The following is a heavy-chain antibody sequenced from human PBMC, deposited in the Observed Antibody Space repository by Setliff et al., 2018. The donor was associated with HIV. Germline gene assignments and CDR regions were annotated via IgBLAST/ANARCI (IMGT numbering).Heavy chain of an antibody. D-gene: IGHD3-10*01. J-gene: IGHJ5*02. Sequence: SETLSLTCSVSGYSITNGYYWGWIRQPPGKGLEWIGSIYHDGSTYYNPSLRSRVTISVDTSKNQFSLKLSSVTAADTAVYYCARYYGSGTYHRWFDPWGQGTPVTVSS. CDR2: IYHDGST. V-gene: IGHV4-38-2*02. CDR1: GYSITNGYY. CDR3: ARYYGSGTYHRWFDP.